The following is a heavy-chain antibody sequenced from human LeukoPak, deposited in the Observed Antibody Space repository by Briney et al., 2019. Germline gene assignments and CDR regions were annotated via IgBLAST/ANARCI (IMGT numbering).Heavy chain of an antibody. V-gene: IGHV1-69*13. J-gene: IGHJ4*02. CDR1: GGTFSSYA. D-gene: IGHD6-13*01. CDR3: ARRGFSSSWPYNLDY. Sequence: SVKVSCKASGGTFSSYAISWVRQAPGQGLEWMGGIIPIFGTANYAQKFQGRVTITADESTSTAYMELSSLRSEDTAVYYCARRGFSSSWPYNLDYWGQGTLVTVSS. CDR2: IIPIFGTA.